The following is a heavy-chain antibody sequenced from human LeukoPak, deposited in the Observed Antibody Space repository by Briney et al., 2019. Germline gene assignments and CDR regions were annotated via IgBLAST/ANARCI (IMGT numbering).Heavy chain of an antibody. V-gene: IGHV4-34*01. J-gene: IGHJ6*02. CDR2: INHSGST. CDR1: GGSFSGYY. Sequence: KPSETLSLTCAVYGGSFSGYYWSWIRQPPGKGLEWIGEINHSGSTNYNPSLKSRVTISVDTSKNQFSLKLNSVTAADTAVYYCARDYSTSYYYYGMDLWGQGTTVTVSS. CDR3: ARDYSTSYYYYGMDL. D-gene: IGHD4-11*01.